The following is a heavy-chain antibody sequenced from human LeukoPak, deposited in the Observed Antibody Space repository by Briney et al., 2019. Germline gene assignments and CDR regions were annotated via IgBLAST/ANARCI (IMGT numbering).Heavy chain of an antibody. CDR2: IRYDGSNK. V-gene: IGHV3-30*02. CDR1: GFTFSSYG. D-gene: IGHD3-10*01. CDR3: AKDRYYGSGYFDY. J-gene: IGHJ4*02. Sequence: GGSLRLSCAASGFTFSSYGMHWVRQAPGKGLEWVAFIRYDGSNKYYADSVKGRFTISRDNSKNTLYLQMNSLRAEDTAVYYCAKDRYYGSGYFDYWGQGTLVIVSS.